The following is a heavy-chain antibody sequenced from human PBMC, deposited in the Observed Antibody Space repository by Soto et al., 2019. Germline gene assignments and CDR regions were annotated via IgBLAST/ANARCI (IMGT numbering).Heavy chain of an antibody. Sequence: QVQLVQSGAEVKKPGASVKVSCKASGYTFTSYGISWVRQAPGQGLEWMGWISAYNGNTNYAHKLQGRVTMTTDTSTSTSYMELRSLRSDDAAVYYCARESRLGYYDSSGYRFYYYYGMDVWGQGTTVTVSS. CDR1: GYTFTSYG. J-gene: IGHJ6*02. CDR2: ISAYNGNT. D-gene: IGHD3-22*01. CDR3: ARESRLGYYDSSGYRFYYYYGMDV. V-gene: IGHV1-18*04.